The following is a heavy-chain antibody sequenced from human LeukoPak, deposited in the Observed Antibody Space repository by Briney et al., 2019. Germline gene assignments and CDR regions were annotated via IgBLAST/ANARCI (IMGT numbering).Heavy chain of an antibody. V-gene: IGHV1-69*05. Sequence: SVKVSSKASGGTFSSYAISWVRQAPGQGLEWMGGIIPIFGTANYAQKFQGRVTITTDESTSTAYMELSSLRSEDTAVYYCARASKTYYDSSGYYLYYYYYYMDVWGKGTTVTVSS. CDR2: IIPIFGTA. CDR3: ARASKTYYDSSGYYLYYYYYYMDV. CDR1: GGTFSSYA. D-gene: IGHD3-22*01. J-gene: IGHJ6*03.